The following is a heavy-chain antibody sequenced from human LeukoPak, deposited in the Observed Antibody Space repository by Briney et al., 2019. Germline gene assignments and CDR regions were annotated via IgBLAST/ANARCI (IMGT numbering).Heavy chain of an antibody. Sequence: SETLSLTCTASGGSMSSYYWSWLRQPPGKGLEWIGYIYYSGSTKYNPSLKSRVTISVDTSKNQFSLKLSSVTAADTAVYYCARGARAGYNLEPFDYWGQGTLVTVSS. V-gene: IGHV4-59*08. CDR2: IYYSGST. D-gene: IGHD5-24*01. CDR3: ARGARAGYNLEPFDY. J-gene: IGHJ4*02. CDR1: GGSMSSYY.